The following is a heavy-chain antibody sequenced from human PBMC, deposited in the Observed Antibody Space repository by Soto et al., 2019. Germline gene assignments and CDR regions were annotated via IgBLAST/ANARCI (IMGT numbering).Heavy chain of an antibody. CDR2: IYYIGTT. CDR1: DGSVNSGNYY. V-gene: IGHV4-61*01. D-gene: IGHD3-16*01. CDR3: AREEKQLSRYGGDFDY. J-gene: IGHJ4*02. Sequence: SETLSLTCTVSDGSVNSGNYYWSWIRQPPGKGLEWIGHIYYIGTTNYNPSLKSRVTISVDTSKNQFSLKVTSVTAADTAVYFCAREEKQLSRYGGDFDYWGQGILVTVSS.